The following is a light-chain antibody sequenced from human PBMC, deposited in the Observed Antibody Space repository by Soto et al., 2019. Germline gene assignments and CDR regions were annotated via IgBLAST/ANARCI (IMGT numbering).Light chain of an antibody. J-gene: IGKJ1*01. V-gene: IGKV3-15*01. CDR2: GAS. Sequence: EIVMTQSPATLSVSPGERATLSGRASQSISTNLAWYHQRPGQAPRLLIYGASTRATGIPARFSGSGSGTEFTLTISSLQSEDFAVYYCQQYNNWWTFGQGTRVEIK. CDR1: QSISTN. CDR3: QQYNNWWT.